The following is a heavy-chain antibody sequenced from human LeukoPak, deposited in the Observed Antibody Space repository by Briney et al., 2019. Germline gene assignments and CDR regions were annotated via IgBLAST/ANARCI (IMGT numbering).Heavy chain of an antibody. CDR2: MNPNSGAT. D-gene: IGHD6-6*01. CDR3: AREGRSSSLDY. V-gene: IGHV1-8*01. Sequence: GESLKISCKGSGYTFSNNDINWVRQPPGQGLEWMGWMNPNSGATGYAQKFQGRVTMTRDTSISTAYMELSSLRSEDTAVYYCAREGRSSSLDYWGQGTLVTVSS. J-gene: IGHJ4*02. CDR1: GYTFSNND.